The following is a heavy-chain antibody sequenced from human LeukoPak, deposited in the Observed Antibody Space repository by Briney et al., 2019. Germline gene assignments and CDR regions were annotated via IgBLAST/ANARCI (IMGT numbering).Heavy chain of an antibody. CDR1: GFTFSSYG. J-gene: IGHJ4*02. CDR3: AKEYEAVAVDY. V-gene: IGHV3-30*18. CDR2: ISYDGSNK. D-gene: IGHD6-19*01. Sequence: GGSLRLSCAAPGFTFSSYGMHWVRQAPGKGLEWVAVISYDGSNKYYADSVKGRFTISRDNSKNTRYLQMNSLRAEDTAVYYCAKEYEAVAVDYWGQGTLVTVSS.